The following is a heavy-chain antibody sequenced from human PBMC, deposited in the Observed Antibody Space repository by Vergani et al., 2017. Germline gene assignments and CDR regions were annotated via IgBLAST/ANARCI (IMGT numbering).Heavy chain of an antibody. J-gene: IGHJ4*02. V-gene: IGHV4-31*03. CDR2: IYSTGST. D-gene: IGHD3/OR15-3a*01. Sequence: QVQLQESGPRLVKPSQTPSLTCSVSGDSISSGVYYWNWLRPHPGKGLEWIGYIYSTGSTHHNPSLRRRINMSVDTSKNQFSLKLNSVTAADTAMYYCARMGGYDEGDDFRIGYFDSWGPGILVTVSS. CDR3: ARMGGYDEGDDFRIGYFDS. CDR1: GDSISSGVYY.